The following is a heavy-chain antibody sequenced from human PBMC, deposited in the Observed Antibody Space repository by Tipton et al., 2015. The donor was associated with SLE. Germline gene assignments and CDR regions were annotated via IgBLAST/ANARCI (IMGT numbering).Heavy chain of an antibody. CDR2: IFSNGST. D-gene: IGHD3/OR15-3a*01. Sequence: TLSLTCSVSGASISSGSYYWSWIRQPAGKGLEWIGRIFSNGSTGYEPSLKSRVTISLDTSKNHFSLKLTSVTAADTAVYYCARAGTGTFYWGQGALVGVSS. CDR1: GASISSGSYY. CDR3: ARAGTGTFY. V-gene: IGHV4-61*02. J-gene: IGHJ4*02.